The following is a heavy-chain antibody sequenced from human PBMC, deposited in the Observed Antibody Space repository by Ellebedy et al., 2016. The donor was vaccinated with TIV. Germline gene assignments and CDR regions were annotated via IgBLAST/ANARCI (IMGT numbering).Heavy chain of an antibody. D-gene: IGHD3-10*01. J-gene: IGHJ5*02. CDR2: IYYTGTT. Sequence: MPSETLSLTCTVSGCSIGYDDCSRVRRPPGKGLAWLGHIYYTGTTNYNPSRKRRLTISVDTSKNQFSLNLRSVTAAEAGMYYCARHNSGGSDPWGQGTLVTVSS. V-gene: IGHV4-59*08. CDR3: ARHNSGGSDP. CDR1: GCSIGYDD.